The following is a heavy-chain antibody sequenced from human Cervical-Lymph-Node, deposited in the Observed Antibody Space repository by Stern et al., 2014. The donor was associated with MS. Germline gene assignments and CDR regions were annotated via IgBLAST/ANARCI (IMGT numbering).Heavy chain of an antibody. CDR2: IIPILGFA. D-gene: IGHD2-15*01. Sequence: QVQLEESGAEVKKPGSSVKVSCKASGGTFSSCYALSWVRPAPGQGLEWMGRIIPILGFANYAQKFQSRVTITAGTSTSTVYMELSSLTSEDTAVYYCARGIVSNRAAATLHNLFDSWGQGTLVTVSS. CDR1: GGTFSSCYA. CDR3: ARGIVSNRAAATLHNLFDS. V-gene: IGHV1-69*09. J-gene: IGHJ5*01.